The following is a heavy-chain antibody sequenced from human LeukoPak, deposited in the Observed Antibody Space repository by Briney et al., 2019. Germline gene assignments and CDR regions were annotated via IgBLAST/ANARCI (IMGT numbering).Heavy chain of an antibody. CDR2: IIPIFGTA. D-gene: IGHD3-16*02. CDR1: GGTFSSYA. V-gene: IGHV1-69*05. CDR3: ARGVRVIRYRPELYYFDY. Sequence: AASVKVSCKASGGTFSSYAISWVRQAPGQGLEWMGGIIPIFGTANYAQKFQGRVTITRNTSISTAYMELSSLRSEDTAVYYCARGVRVIRYRPELYYFDYWGQGTLVTVSP. J-gene: IGHJ4*02.